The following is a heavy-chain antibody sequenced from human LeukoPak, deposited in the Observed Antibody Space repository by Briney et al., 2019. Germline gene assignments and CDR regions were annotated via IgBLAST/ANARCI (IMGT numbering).Heavy chain of an antibody. CDR3: ARDRATAMGLFDY. J-gene: IGHJ4*02. D-gene: IGHD5-18*01. CDR1: GYSFTKYG. CDR2: ISGYSGNT. Sequence: ASVKVSCKASGYSFTKYGISWVRQAPGQGLEWMGWISGYSGNTNYAQKLQGRVTMTTDTSTSTAYMELRSLRSDDTAVYYCARDRATAMGLFDYWGQGTLVTVSS. V-gene: IGHV1-18*01.